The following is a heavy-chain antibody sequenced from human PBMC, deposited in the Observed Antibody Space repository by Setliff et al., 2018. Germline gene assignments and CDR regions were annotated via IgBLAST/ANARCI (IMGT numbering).Heavy chain of an antibody. V-gene: IGHV1-69*13. CDR3: ARPSYSSGWYGNFDY. D-gene: IGHD6-19*01. CDR2: IFPIFGTA. Sequence: SVKVSCKASGYTFTSYGISWVRQAPGQGLEWMGGIFPIFGTANYAQKFQGRVTITADESTSTAYMELSSLRSEGTAVYYCARPSYSSGWYGNFDYWGQGTLVTVSS. J-gene: IGHJ4*02. CDR1: GYTFTSYG.